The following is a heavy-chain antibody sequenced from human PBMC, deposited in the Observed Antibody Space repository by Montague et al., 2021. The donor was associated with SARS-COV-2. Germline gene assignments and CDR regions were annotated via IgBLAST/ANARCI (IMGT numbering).Heavy chain of an antibody. Sequence: SETLSLTCTVSGDSIRTNYWSWIRQPQGPGLERIGYVDKSYNTDSNYYLKRRVTISLDTSTKQFSLKLNSVTSADTDVYFCTSGEGNYGWRYYFDYWGQGTLVTVSS. J-gene: IGHJ4*02. CDR1: GDSIRTNY. CDR2: VDKSYNT. CDR3: TSGEGNYGWRYYFDY. D-gene: IGHD3-10*01. V-gene: IGHV4-59*01.